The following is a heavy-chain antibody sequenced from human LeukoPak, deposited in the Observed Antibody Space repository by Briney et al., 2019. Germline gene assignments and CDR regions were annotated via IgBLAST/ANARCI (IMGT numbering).Heavy chain of an antibody. Sequence: SETLSLTCTVSGGSISSSSYYWGWIRQPPGKGLEWIGIIYYNGITYYNPSLKSRVTISVDTSKKQFSLKLSSVTAADTAVYYCARQGDGGRAFDYWGQGTLVTVSS. J-gene: IGHJ4*02. D-gene: IGHD4-23*01. CDR1: GGSISSSSYY. CDR3: ARQGDGGRAFDY. CDR2: IYYNGIT. V-gene: IGHV4-39*01.